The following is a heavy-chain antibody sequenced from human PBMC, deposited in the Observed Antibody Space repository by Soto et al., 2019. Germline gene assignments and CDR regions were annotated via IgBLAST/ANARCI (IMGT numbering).Heavy chain of an antibody. CDR2: IDWDDGK. J-gene: IGHJ6*02. CDR3: ERTRISERVHHQFYSGTDG. D-gene: IGHD6-25*01. V-gene: IGHV2-70*01. CDR1: GFSLTTHGVC. Sequence: SGPTLVNPTQTLTLTCSFSGFSLTTHGVCVSWIRQPPGKALEWLALIDWDDGKYYNTSLKTRLTISKDNSKNQVVLTLANVDPLDTATYFCERTRISERVHHQFYSGTDGWGQGTTVTVSS.